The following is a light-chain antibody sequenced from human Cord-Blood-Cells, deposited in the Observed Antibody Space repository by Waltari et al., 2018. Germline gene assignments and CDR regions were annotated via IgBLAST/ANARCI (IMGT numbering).Light chain of an antibody. CDR3: CSYAGSSTYV. CDR2: EGS. CDR1: SSDIGRHNL. J-gene: IGLJ1*01. Sequence: QSARTQHASVPRCHGQSISIRCPGTSSDIGRHNLVSWYQQDPGQAPKLMSYEGSRRPSGVSNRFSGSKSGNTASLTISGLQAEDEADYYCCSYAGSSTYVFGTGTKVTVL. V-gene: IGLV2-23*01.